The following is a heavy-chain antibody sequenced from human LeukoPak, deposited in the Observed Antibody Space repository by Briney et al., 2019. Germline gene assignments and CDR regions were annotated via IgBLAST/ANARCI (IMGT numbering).Heavy chain of an antibody. J-gene: IGHJ4*02. CDR2: INPNSGGT. CDR1: GYTFTGYY. D-gene: IGHD3-10*01. V-gene: IGHV1-2*02. CDR3: ARKGGRYYGSGSYSPIDY. Sequence: ASVKVSCKASGYTFTGYYMHWVRQAPGQGLEWMGWINPNSGGTNYAQKFQGRVTMTRDTSISTAYMELSRLRSDDTAVYYCARKGGRYYGSGSYSPIDYWAREPWSPSPQ.